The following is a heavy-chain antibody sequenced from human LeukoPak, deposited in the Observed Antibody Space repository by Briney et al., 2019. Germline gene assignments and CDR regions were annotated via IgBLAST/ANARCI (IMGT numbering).Heavy chain of an antibody. J-gene: IGHJ4*02. CDR1: GGSISSYY. CDR3: ARDLGYYYDSSGYYDY. CDR2: IYYSGST. D-gene: IGHD3-22*01. V-gene: IGHV4-59*01. Sequence: PSETLSLTCTVSGGSISSYYWSWIRQPPGKGLEWIGYIYYSGSTNYNPSLKSRVTISVDTSKNQFSLKLSSVTAADTAVYYCARDLGYYYDSSGYYDYWGQGTLVTVSS.